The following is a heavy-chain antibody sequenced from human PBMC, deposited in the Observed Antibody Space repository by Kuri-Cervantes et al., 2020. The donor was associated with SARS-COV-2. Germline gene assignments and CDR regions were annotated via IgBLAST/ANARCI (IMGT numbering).Heavy chain of an antibody. Sequence: GESLKISCAASGFTFSSYWMTWVRQAPGKGLEWVSAISGSGGSTYYADSVKGRFTISRDNAKNTLYLQMNSLRAEDTAVYYCARNYLLYGGYYYGMDVWGQGTTVTVSS. CDR3: ARNYLLYGGYYYGMDV. D-gene: IGHD2-8*01. V-gene: IGHV3-23*01. CDR2: ISGSGGST. J-gene: IGHJ6*02. CDR1: GFTFSSYW.